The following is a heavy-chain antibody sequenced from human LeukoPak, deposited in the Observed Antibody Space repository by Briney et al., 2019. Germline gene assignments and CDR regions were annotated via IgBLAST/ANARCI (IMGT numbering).Heavy chain of an antibody. CDR1: GFTFTTYA. CDR3: ARDPRYCSSTSCRNWFDP. J-gene: IGHJ5*02. D-gene: IGHD2-2*01. V-gene: IGHV3-23*01. CDR2: ITGSGGST. Sequence: GGSLRLSCAASGFTFTTYAMNWVRQAPGRGLEWVSGITGSGGSTYYADSVKGRFTISRDNSKNTLYLQMNSLRAEDTAVYYCARDPRYCSSTSCRNWFDPWGQGTLVTVSS.